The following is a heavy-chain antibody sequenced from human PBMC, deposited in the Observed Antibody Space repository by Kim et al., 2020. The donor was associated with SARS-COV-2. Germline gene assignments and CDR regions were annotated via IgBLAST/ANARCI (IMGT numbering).Heavy chain of an antibody. D-gene: IGHD3-22*01. CDR3: ARRIYYDSSGYAFDH. J-gene: IGHJ4*02. V-gene: IGHV5-51*01. Sequence: PSFQGQVTISADKSISTAYLQWSSLKASDTAMYYCARRIYYDSSGYAFDHWGQGTLVTVSS.